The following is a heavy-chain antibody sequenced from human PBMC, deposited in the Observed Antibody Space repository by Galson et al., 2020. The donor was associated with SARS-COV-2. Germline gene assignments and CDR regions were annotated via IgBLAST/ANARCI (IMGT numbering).Heavy chain of an antibody. CDR1: GFTFSSYW. J-gene: IGHJ4*02. V-gene: IGHV3-74*01. Sequence: ALHGESMKISCAASGFTFSSYWMHWVRQAPGKGLVWVSRIYSEGSSTSYADSVKGRFTISGDNAKNTLYLQMNSLRAEDTAVYYCARGDMGNDYFDYRGQGTLVTVSS. CDR3: ARGDMGNDYFDY. D-gene: IGHD7-27*01. CDR2: IYSEGSST.